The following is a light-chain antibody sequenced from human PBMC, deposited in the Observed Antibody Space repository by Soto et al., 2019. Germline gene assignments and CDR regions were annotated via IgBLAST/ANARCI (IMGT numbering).Light chain of an antibody. J-gene: IGKJ3*01. V-gene: IGKV3-20*01. CDR1: QSVSVNS. CDR3: QQYSGSPCT. CDR2: AAS. Sequence: EIVLTQSPCTLSLSPGERATLSCRASQSVSVNSLAWYQQKGGQAPRLLIYAASIRATGVPDRFSGSGSGTEFALTISSLQPEDFAAYYCQQYSGSPCTFGPGTKVDIK.